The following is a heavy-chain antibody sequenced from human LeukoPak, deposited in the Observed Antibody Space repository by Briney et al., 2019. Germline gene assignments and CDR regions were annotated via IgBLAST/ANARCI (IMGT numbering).Heavy chain of an antibody. D-gene: IGHD6-19*01. V-gene: IGHV1-2*02. CDR3: ARAYSSGLIDY. CDR1: GYTFTGYE. J-gene: IGHJ4*02. CDR2: INPNSGGT. Sequence: ASVKVSCKASGYTFTGYEMHWVRQSPGQGLEWMGWINPNSGGTNYAQKFQGRVTMTRDTSISTAYMELSSLRSEDTAVYYCARAYSSGLIDYWGQGTLVTVSS.